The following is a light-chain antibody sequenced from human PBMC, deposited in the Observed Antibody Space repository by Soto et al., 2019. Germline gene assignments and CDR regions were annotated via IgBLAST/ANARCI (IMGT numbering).Light chain of an antibody. CDR2: DNN. Sequence: SVLTQPPSVSGAPGQRVTISCTGSSSNIGAGYDIHWYQQVPGTAPKLLIYDNNNRPSGVPDRFSGSKSGTSASLAITGLQAEDEADYYCQSWGTGNQVFGGGTKLTVL. CDR1: SSNIGAGYD. V-gene: IGLV1-40*01. J-gene: IGLJ3*02. CDR3: QSWGTGNQV.